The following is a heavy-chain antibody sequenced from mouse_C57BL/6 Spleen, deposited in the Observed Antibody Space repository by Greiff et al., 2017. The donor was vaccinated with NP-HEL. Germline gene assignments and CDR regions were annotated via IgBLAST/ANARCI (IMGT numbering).Heavy chain of an antibody. Sequence: QVQLKESGPELVKPGASVKISCKASGYAFSSSWMNWVKQRPGKGLEWIGRIYPGDGDTNYNGKFKGKATLTADKSSSTAYMQLSSLTSEDSAVYFCANYYGNYFDYWGQGTTLTVSS. V-gene: IGHV1-82*01. D-gene: IGHD2-1*01. CDR2: IYPGDGDT. J-gene: IGHJ2*01. CDR1: GYAFSSSW. CDR3: ANYYGNYFDY.